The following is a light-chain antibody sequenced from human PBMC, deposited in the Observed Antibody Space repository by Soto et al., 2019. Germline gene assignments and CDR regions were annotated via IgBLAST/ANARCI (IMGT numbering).Light chain of an antibody. Sequence: EIVLTQSPGTLSLSPGERATLSCRASSSVSTYLAWYQQKPGQAPRLLIYDASNRATGIPARFSGSGSGTDFTLTISTLEPEDFAIYYCQQRSNFPWTFGQGTKVEIK. CDR3: QQRSNFPWT. J-gene: IGKJ1*01. V-gene: IGKV3-11*01. CDR2: DAS. CDR1: SSVSTY.